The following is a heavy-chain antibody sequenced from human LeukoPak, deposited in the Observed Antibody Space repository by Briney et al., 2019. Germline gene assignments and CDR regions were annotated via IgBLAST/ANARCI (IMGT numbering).Heavy chain of an antibody. CDR3: ARVLYELHIDY. CDR1: GFTFSSYE. CDR2: ISSSGSTI. Sequence: GGSLRLSRAASGFTFSSYEMNWVRQAPGKGLEGVSYISSSGSTIYYADSVKGRFTISRDNAKNSLYLQMNSLRAEDTAVYYCARVLYELHIDYWRQGTLVTVSS. D-gene: IGHD3-10*01. J-gene: IGHJ4*02. V-gene: IGHV3-48*03.